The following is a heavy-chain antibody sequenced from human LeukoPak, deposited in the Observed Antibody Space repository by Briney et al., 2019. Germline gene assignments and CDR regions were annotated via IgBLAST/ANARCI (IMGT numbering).Heavy chain of an antibody. CDR1: GYSFTNNW. V-gene: IGHV5-51*01. J-gene: IGHJ3*02. CDR3: ARNYDSSGYYPEDAFDI. Sequence: GESLKISCKGSGYSFTNNWIGWVRQMPGKGLEWMGITYPGDSDTRYSPSFQGQVTISADKSISTAYLQWSSLKASDTAMYYCARNYDSSGYYPEDAFDIWGQGTMVTASS. CDR2: TYPGDSDT. D-gene: IGHD3-22*01.